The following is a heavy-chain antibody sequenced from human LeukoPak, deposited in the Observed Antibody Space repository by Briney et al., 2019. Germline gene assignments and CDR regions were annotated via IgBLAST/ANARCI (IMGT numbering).Heavy chain of an antibody. D-gene: IGHD3-22*01. CDR1: GFPFNEYI. Sequence: GGSLRLSCSSSGFPFNEYIMHWVRQTPDRGLEWVSLLWYDGTKTYSADSVKGRFTISRDNSKNSLYLQMSSLRAEDTAVYYCARGRPHYHRNGHFPDFDYWGQGTLVTVSS. J-gene: IGHJ4*02. V-gene: IGHV3-33*01. CDR3: ARGRPHYHRNGHFPDFDY. CDR2: LWYDGTKT.